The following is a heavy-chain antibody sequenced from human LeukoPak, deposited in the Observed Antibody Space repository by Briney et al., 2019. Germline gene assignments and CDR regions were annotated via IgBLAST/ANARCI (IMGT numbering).Heavy chain of an antibody. CDR2: IYYSGST. D-gene: IGHD1-26*01. V-gene: IGHV4-31*03. CDR1: GGSISSGGYY. Sequence: SETLSLTCTVSGGSISSGGYYWSWVRQHPGTGLEWIGYIYYSGSTYYNPSLKSRVTISVDRSKNQFSLKLSSVTAADTAVYYCARDLGGYYYGMDVWGQGTTVTVSS. J-gene: IGHJ6*02. CDR3: ARDLGGYYYGMDV.